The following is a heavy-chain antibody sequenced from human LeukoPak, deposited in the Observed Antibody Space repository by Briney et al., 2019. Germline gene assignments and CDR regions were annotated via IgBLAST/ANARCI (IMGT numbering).Heavy chain of an antibody. V-gene: IGHV4-59*01. CDR2: IYYSGST. J-gene: IGHJ3*02. CDR3: ARDRVIAAAGTSQAYDAFDI. D-gene: IGHD6-13*01. Sequence: KTSEILSLTCTVSGGSISSYYWSWIRQPPGKGLEWIGYIYYSGSTNYNPSLKSRVTISVDTSKNQFSLKLSSVTAADTAVYYCARDRVIAAAGTSQAYDAFDIWGQGTMVTVSS. CDR1: GGSISSYY.